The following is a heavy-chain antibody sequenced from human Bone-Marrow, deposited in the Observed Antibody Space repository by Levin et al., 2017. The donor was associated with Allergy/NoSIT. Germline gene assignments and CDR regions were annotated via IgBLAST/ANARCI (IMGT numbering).Heavy chain of an antibody. V-gene: IGHV3-49*03. CDR2: MRSITYGGAT. J-gene: IGHJ4*02. Sequence: GGSLRLSCTGSGFTFGDYTMSWFRQGPGKGLEWVGFMRSITYGGATELAASVKGRFTISSDDSNSIVYLQMNSLKTEDTAVYYCSGLVGSTTLLDYWGRGTLVTVSS. CDR1: GFTFGDYT. D-gene: IGHD1-26*01. CDR3: SGLVGSTTLLDY.